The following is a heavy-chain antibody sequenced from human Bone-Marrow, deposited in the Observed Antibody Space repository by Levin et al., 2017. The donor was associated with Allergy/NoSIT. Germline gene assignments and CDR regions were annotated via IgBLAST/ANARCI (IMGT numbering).Heavy chain of an antibody. V-gene: IGHV4-59*01. J-gene: IGHJ4*02. Sequence: SETLSLTCTVSGGSISSYYWSWIRQPPGKGLEWIGYIYYSGSTNYNPSLKSRVTISVDTSKNQFSLKLSSVTAADTAVYYCARSSDCSSTSCYPSHIDYWGQGTLVTVSS. D-gene: IGHD2-2*01. CDR1: GGSISSYY. CDR2: IYYSGST. CDR3: ARSSDCSSTSCYPSHIDY.